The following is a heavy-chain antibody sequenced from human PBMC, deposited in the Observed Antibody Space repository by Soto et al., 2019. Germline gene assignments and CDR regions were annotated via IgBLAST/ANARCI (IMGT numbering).Heavy chain of an antibody. Sequence: GGSLRLSCAASGFNFNVYSMNWVRQAPGKGLEWISSISSSSNYIHYRDSERGRFTISRDNAKNSLYLQLDSLRVEDTAVYFCARDRGSEVFDSWGQGTLVTVSS. V-gene: IGHV3-21*01. CDR2: ISSSSNYI. D-gene: IGHD5-12*01. J-gene: IGHJ5*01. CDR1: GFNFNVYS. CDR3: ARDRGSEVFDS.